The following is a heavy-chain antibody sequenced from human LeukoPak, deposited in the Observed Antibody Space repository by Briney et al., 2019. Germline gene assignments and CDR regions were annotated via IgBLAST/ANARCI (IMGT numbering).Heavy chain of an antibody. CDR3: AKDSDFWSGIGEGFDY. Sequence: GGSLRLSCAASGFTFSNAWMSWVRQAPGKGLEWVGRIKSKTDGGTTDYAAPVKGRFTISRDNSQSTLYLQMNSLRSEDTAVYYCAKDSDFWSGIGEGFDYWGQGTLVTVSS. D-gene: IGHD3-3*01. J-gene: IGHJ4*02. CDR1: GFTFSNAW. V-gene: IGHV3-15*01. CDR2: IKSKTDGGTT.